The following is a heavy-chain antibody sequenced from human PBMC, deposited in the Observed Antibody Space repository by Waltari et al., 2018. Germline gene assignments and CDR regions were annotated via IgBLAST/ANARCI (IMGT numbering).Heavy chain of an antibody. Sequence: QVQLVESGGGLVKPGGSLRLSCAASGFSFSDYHMSWIRQAPGKGLEWVADIPSSGGTIYYADSVKGRFTISRDNAKNSLYLQMNSLRAEDTAMYYCARVTWISRFFDSWGQGTLVTVSS. J-gene: IGHJ5*01. CDR2: IPSSGGTI. CDR3: ARVTWISRFFDS. V-gene: IGHV3-11*04. CDR1: GFSFSDYH. D-gene: IGHD5-12*01.